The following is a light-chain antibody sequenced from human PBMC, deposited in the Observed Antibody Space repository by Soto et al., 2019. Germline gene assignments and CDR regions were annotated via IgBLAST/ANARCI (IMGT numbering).Light chain of an antibody. Sequence: DIQMTQSPSSLSASVGDRVTITCRASQSISSYLNWYQQKPGKAPKLLIYAASSLQSGVPSRFSGSGSGTDFTLTISSLQPEDFATYYCQQSYSTMWTIGQGTQVDIK. CDR2: AAS. CDR3: QQSYSTMWT. V-gene: IGKV1-39*01. J-gene: IGKJ1*01. CDR1: QSISSY.